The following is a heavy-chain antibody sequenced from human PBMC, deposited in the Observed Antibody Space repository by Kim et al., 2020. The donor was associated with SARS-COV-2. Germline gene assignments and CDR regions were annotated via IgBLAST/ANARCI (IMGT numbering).Heavy chain of an antibody. V-gene: IGHV4-59*01. CDR3: ARAGRGYSSSSGGPFDY. J-gene: IGHJ4*02. Sequence: LKSRVTISVDTSKNQFSLKLSSVTAADTAVYYCARAGRGYSSSSGGPFDYWGQGTLVTVSS. D-gene: IGHD6-6*01.